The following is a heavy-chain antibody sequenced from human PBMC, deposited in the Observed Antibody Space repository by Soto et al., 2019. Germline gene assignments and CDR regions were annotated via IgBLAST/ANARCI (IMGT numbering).Heavy chain of an antibody. CDR1: GFTFRRFT. V-gene: IGHV3-21*01. D-gene: IGHD6-13*01. CDR3: TRDASRDSSARGWFDP. CDR2: ISSNSAYI. J-gene: IGHJ5*02. Sequence: GGSLRLSCAASGFTFRRFTMNWVRQAPGKGLEWVSTISSNSAYIYYTDALRGRCTISRDNAKNSLHLQMNSLRAEDTAVYYCTRDASRDSSARGWFDPWGPGTLVTVSS.